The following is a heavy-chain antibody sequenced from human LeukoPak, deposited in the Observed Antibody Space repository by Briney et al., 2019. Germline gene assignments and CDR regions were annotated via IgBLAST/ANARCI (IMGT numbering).Heavy chain of an antibody. CDR3: ARSAGWRDRFDY. V-gene: IGHV3-7*01. CDR2: IGQDGSDT. Sequence: PGGSLRLSCAASGFAFSNCAMSWVRQAPGKGLEWVANIGQDGSDTYYLDSMKGRFTISRDNAKNSLYLQMSSLRADDTAVYYCARSAGWRDRFDYWGQGTLVTVSS. CDR1: GFAFSNCA. J-gene: IGHJ4*02. D-gene: IGHD6-19*01.